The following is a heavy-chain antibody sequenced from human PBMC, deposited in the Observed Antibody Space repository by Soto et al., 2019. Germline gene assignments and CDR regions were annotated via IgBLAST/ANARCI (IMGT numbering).Heavy chain of an antibody. J-gene: IGHJ6*02. Sequence: GESLKISCKGSGYSFTSYWIGWARQMPGKGLEWMGIIYPGDSDTRYSPSFQGQVTISADKSISTAYLQWSSLMASVISMFYCARTAAAGKYYYGMDVWGQGTTVTVSS. CDR1: GYSFTSYW. V-gene: IGHV5-51*06. CDR2: IYPGDSDT. D-gene: IGHD6-13*01. CDR3: ARTAAAGKYYYGMDV.